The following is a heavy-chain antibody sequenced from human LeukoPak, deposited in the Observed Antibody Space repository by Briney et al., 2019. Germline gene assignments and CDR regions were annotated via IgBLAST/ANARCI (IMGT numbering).Heavy chain of an antibody. V-gene: IGHV3-21*01. Sequence: GGSLRLSCAGSGFTFSLYSMHWVRQAPGKGLEWVSSLINSGSDIYYRDPVKGRFTISRDNAKNSLDLHLNSLRAEDTAVYYCATSTGYSSSWQTPNAYWGQGTLVTVSS. J-gene: IGHJ4*02. D-gene: IGHD6-13*01. CDR3: ATSTGYSSSWQTPNAY. CDR1: GFTFSLYS. CDR2: LINSGSDI.